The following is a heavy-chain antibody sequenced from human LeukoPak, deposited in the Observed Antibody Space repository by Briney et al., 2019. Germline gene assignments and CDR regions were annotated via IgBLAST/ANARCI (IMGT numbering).Heavy chain of an antibody. CDR3: ATDGGPFDH. D-gene: IGHD3-3*01. CDR2: IKQDGSEK. Sequence: GGSLRLSCVGSGFRFSGYWMSWVRQAPGKGLEWVANIKQDGSEKYYVDSVKGRFTISRDNAKNSQYLQMNSLRVEDTAIYYCATDGGPFDHWGQGTLVTVS. V-gene: IGHV3-7*01. CDR1: GFRFSGYW. J-gene: IGHJ4*02.